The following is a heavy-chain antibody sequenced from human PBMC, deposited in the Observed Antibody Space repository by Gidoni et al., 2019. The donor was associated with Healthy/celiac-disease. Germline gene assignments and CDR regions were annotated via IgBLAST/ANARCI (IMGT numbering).Heavy chain of an antibody. D-gene: IGHD6-6*01. J-gene: IGHJ6*02. CDR3: TRGRLAALATGYYYYGMDV. Sequence: EVQLVESGGGLVQPGRSLRLSCTASGFTFGDYAMSWVRQAPGKGLEWVGFIRSKAYGGTTEYAASVKGRFTISRDDAKSSADLKMNSLKTEDTAGYYCTRGRLAALATGYYYYGMDVWGQGTTVTVSS. CDR1: GFTFGDYA. V-gene: IGHV3-49*04. CDR2: IRSKAYGGTT.